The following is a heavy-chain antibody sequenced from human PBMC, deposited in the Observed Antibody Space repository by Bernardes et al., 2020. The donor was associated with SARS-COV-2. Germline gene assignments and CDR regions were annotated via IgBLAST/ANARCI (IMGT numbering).Heavy chain of an antibody. CDR1: GFTFSDNN. CDR3: ARGERIMARGVIEY. J-gene: IGHJ4*02. CDR2: ISGSSIYT. V-gene: IGHV3-11*05. Sequence: GGSLRLSCAASGFTFSDNNMTWVRQAPGKGLEWVSYISGSSIYTNYAESVKGRFTISRDNAKNSLYPQMNSLRGEDTAVYYCARGERIMARGVIEYWGQGTLVTVSS. D-gene: IGHD3-10*01.